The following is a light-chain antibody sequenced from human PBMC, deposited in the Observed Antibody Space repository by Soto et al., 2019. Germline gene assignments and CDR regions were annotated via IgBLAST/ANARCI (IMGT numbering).Light chain of an antibody. CDR1: QDISNY. CDR3: QQYDNLPLT. CDR2: DAS. Sequence: DIQMTQSPSNLSASVGERVTISCQASQDISNYLNWYQQKPGKAPKLLIYDASNLETGVPSRFSGSGSGTDFTFTISSLQPEDIATYYCQQYDNLPLTFGGGTKVDIK. V-gene: IGKV1-33*01. J-gene: IGKJ4*01.